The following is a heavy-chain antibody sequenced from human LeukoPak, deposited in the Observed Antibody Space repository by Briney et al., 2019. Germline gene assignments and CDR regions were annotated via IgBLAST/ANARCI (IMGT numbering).Heavy chain of an antibody. V-gene: IGHV3-48*03. CDR2: ISSSGSTI. D-gene: IGHD3-22*01. CDR1: GFTFSSYE. Sequence: GGSLRLSCAASGFTFSSYEMNWVRQAPGKGLEWVSYISSSGSTIYYADSVKGRFTISRDNSKNTLYLQMNSLRAEDTAVYYCAKDQSGALVYDSSGFFDYWGQGTLVTVSS. CDR3: AKDQSGALVYDSSGFFDY. J-gene: IGHJ4*02.